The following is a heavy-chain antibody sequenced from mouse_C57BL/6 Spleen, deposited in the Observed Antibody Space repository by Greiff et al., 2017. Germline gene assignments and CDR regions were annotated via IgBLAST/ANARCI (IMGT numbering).Heavy chain of an antibody. CDR2: ISYDGSN. D-gene: IGHD1-1*01. J-gene: IGHJ2*01. Sequence: EVQLQQSGPGLVKPSQSLSLTCSVTGYSITSGYYWNWIRQFPGNKLEWMGYISYDGSNNYNPSLKNRISITRDTSKNQFFLKLNSVTTEDTATYYCARDYYGSPYYWGQGTTLTVSS. V-gene: IGHV3-6*01. CDR1: GYSITSGYY. CDR3: ARDYYGSPYY.